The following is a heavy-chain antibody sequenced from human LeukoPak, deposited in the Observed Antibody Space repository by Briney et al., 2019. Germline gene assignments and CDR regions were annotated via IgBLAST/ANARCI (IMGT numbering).Heavy chain of an antibody. V-gene: IGHV5-51*01. CDR2: IYPGDSDT. CDR3: ARLYYYDSSGYPLGRYFDY. CDR1: GYSFTSYW. J-gene: IGHJ4*02. Sequence: GESLKISCKGSGYSFTSYWIGWVRQMPGKGLEWMGIIYPGDSDTKYSPSFQGQRTISADKYISTAYLQRSSLKASDPTISHCARLYYYDSSGYPLGRYFDYWGQGTLVTVSS. D-gene: IGHD3-22*01.